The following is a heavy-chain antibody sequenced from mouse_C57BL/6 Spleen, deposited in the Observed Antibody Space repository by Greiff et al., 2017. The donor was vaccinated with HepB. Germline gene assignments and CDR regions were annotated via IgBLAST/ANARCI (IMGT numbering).Heavy chain of an antibody. D-gene: IGHD4-1*01. CDR2: INYDGSST. CDR3: ARKLTGRGYFDY. Sequence: EVNVVESEGGLVQPGSSMKLSCTASGFTFSDYYMAWVRQVPEKGLEWVANINYDGSSTYYLDSLKSRFIISRDNAKNILYLQMSSLKSEDTATYYCARKLTGRGYFDYWGQGTTLTVSS. V-gene: IGHV5-16*01. CDR1: GFTFSDYY. J-gene: IGHJ2*01.